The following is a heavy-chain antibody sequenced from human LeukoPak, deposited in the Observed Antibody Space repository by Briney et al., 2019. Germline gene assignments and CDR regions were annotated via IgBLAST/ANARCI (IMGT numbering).Heavy chain of an antibody. V-gene: IGHV3-33*01. CDR1: GFTFSSHA. D-gene: IGHD5-18*01. Sequence: GGPLRPSFEGLGFTFSSHAMNGVRQAPGKGREWVAVIWPDGSIKYYADSVKGRFTISRDNSMNTLYLQVNSLRAEDTAVYYCARAIDSYGFYDSWGQGTLVAVSS. CDR3: ARAIDSYGFYDS. J-gene: IGHJ4*02. CDR2: IWPDGSIK.